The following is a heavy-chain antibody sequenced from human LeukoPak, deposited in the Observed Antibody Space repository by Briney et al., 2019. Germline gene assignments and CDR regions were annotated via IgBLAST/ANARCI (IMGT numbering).Heavy chain of an antibody. V-gene: IGHV3-21*01. CDR2: ISSSSGSI. CDR3: ARDWNYFSC. J-gene: IGHJ4*02. Sequence: GGSLRLSCAASGFTFSSYSMNWVRQASGKGLEWVSSISSSSGSIYYADSVKGRFTISRDNAKNSVYLQMNSLRAEDTAVYYCARDWNYFSCWGQGTLVTVSS. CDR1: GFTFSSYS. D-gene: IGHD1-1*01.